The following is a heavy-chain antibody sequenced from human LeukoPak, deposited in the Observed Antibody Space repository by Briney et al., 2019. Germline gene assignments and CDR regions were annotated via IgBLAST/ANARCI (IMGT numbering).Heavy chain of an antibody. Sequence: PGGSLRLSCAASGFTFSSYSMNWVRQAPGEGLEWVSSISSSSSYIYYADSVKGRFTISRDNAKNSLYLQMNSLRAEDTAVYYCARDLRGYAFDIWGQGTMVTVSS. J-gene: IGHJ3*02. CDR3: ARDLRGYAFDI. CDR2: ISSSSSYI. CDR1: GFTFSSYS. D-gene: IGHD4-23*01. V-gene: IGHV3-21*01.